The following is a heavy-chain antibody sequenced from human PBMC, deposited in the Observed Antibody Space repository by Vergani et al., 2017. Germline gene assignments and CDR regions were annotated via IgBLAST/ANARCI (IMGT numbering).Heavy chain of an antibody. Sequence: QVQLVQSGAEVKKPGASVKVSCKASGYTFTSYYMHWVRQAPGKGLEWMGGFDPEDGETIYAQKFQGRVTMTEDTSTDTAYMELSSLRSEDTAVYYCATGLSQGITMIVVVIPQFDYWGQGTLVTVSS. J-gene: IGHJ4*02. CDR2: FDPEDGET. CDR1: GYTFTSYY. CDR3: ATGLSQGITMIVVVIPQFDY. V-gene: IGHV1-24*01. D-gene: IGHD3-22*01.